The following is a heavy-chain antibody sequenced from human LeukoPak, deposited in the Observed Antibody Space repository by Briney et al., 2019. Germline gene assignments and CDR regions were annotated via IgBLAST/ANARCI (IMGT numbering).Heavy chain of an antibody. Sequence: PGRSLRLSCAASGFTFSSYGMHWVRQAPGKWLEWVAVIWYDGSNKYYADSVKGRFTISRDNSKNTLYLQMDSLRAEDTAVYYCAREVVKGHYGMDVWGQGTTVTVSS. D-gene: IGHD4-23*01. J-gene: IGHJ6*02. CDR1: GFTFSSYG. V-gene: IGHV3-33*01. CDR3: AREVVKGHYGMDV. CDR2: IWYDGSNK.